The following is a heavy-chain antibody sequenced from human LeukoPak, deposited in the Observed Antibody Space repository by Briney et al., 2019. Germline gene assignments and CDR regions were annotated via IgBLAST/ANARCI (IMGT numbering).Heavy chain of an antibody. CDR1: GYTFTSYG. CDR3: ARTGLRYFDWPDAN. Sequence: ASVKVSCKASGYTFTSYGISWVRQAPGQGLEWMGWISAYNGNTNYAQKPQGRVTMTTDTSTSTAYMELRSLRSDDTAVYYCARTGLRYFDWPDANWGQGTLVTVSS. CDR2: ISAYNGNT. D-gene: IGHD3-9*01. V-gene: IGHV1-18*01. J-gene: IGHJ4*02.